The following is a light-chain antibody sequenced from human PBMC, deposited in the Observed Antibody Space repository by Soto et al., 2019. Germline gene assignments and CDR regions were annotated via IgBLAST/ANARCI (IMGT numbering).Light chain of an antibody. J-gene: IGKJ4*01. Sequence: DIVMTQSPDSLAVSLGERATINCKSSLSVLHAPTNKNYLAWYQQKAGQPPKLLLSWASTRESGVPDRFSGSGSGTDFTLTITNVQPEDVALYFCQQYDRTPLTFGGGT. CDR1: LSVLHAPTNKNY. CDR3: QQYDRTPLT. V-gene: IGKV4-1*01. CDR2: WAS.